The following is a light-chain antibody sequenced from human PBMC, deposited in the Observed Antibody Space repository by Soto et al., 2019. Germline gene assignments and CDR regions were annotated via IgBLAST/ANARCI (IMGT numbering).Light chain of an antibody. Sequence: EIVLTQSPGTLSLSPGKRATLSCRASQSISSSYLAWYQQRPGQAPRLLIYGASSRATGIPDRFSGSGSGTEFTLAISRLEPEDFAVYYCHQYGSSPLTFGPGTKVDIK. CDR2: GAS. CDR1: QSISSSY. J-gene: IGKJ3*01. V-gene: IGKV3-20*01. CDR3: HQYGSSPLT.